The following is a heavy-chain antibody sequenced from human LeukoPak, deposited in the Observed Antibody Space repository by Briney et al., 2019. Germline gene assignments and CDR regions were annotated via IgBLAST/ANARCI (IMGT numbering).Heavy chain of an antibody. CDR1: GFTFSGRW. D-gene: IGHD3-3*01. CDR2: IKPDGSEK. CDR3: ATNDFWSGYYYFDY. Sequence: GGSPRLSSAASGFTFSGRWMSWVRQAPGGGLERVANIKPDGSEKYYVDSVKGRFTISRDNAKNSLYLKMNSLRAEDTAVYYCATNDFWSGYYYFDYWGQGTLVTVSS. V-gene: IGHV3-7*01. J-gene: IGHJ4*02.